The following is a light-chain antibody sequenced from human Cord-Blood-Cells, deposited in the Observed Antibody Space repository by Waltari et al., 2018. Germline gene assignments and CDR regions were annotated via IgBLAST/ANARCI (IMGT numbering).Light chain of an antibody. J-gene: IGKJ2*01. CDR3: QQYGSTFMYT. Sequence: EIVLTQSPGTLSLSPAERATLSCSASHSVSSSYLVWYSQKPGQAPRLLIYGASSRATRIPDRFSGSVSETDFTLAISRLEPEDFAVYYCQQYGSTFMYTFGHGTKLEIK. CDR1: HSVSSSY. V-gene: IGKV3-20*01. CDR2: GAS.